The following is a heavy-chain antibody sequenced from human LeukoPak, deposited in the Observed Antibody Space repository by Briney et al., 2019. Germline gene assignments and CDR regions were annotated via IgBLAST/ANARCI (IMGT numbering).Heavy chain of an antibody. V-gene: IGHV4-39*07. CDR1: GGSISSTSYY. J-gene: IGHJ5*02. D-gene: IGHD6-19*01. CDR2: IYYSGTT. CDR3: ARERAVAGKLLDIAENWFDP. Sequence: SETLSLTCTVSGGSISSTSYYWGWIRQPPGRGLEWIASIYYSGTTYYNPSLKSRVTISVDTSKNQFSLKLSSVTAADTAVYYCARERAVAGKLLDIAENWFDPWGQGTLVTVSS.